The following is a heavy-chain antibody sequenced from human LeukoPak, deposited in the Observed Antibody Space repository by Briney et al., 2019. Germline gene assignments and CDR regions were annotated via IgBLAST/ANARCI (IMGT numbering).Heavy chain of an antibody. CDR2: TYYRSKWYN. CDR1: GDSVSSNSAA. Sequence: SQTLSLTCAISGDSVSSNSAAWNWIRQSPSRGLEWLGRTYYRSKWYNDYAVSVKSRITINPDTSKNQFSLQLNSVTPEDTAVYYCARMTRTWYSSSWTDAFDIWGQGTMVTVSS. J-gene: IGHJ3*02. V-gene: IGHV6-1*01. CDR3: ARMTRTWYSSSWTDAFDI. D-gene: IGHD6-13*01.